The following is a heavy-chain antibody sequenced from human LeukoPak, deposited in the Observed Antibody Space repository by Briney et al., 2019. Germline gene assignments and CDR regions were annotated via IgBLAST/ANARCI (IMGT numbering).Heavy chain of an antibody. J-gene: IGHJ3*01. V-gene: IGHV4-4*08. CDR3: ARHGRAVWGSHPTKAFDL. D-gene: IGHD3-16*02. Sequence: SETLSLTCTVSGGSISTSYWNWIRQPPGKGLEWIGYFSTSGSTNYNPSLQSRVTISVDTSKNLFSLRLSSVTAADTAVYYCARHGRAVWGSHPTKAFDLWGPGTMVTAS. CDR1: GGSISTSY. CDR2: FSTSGST.